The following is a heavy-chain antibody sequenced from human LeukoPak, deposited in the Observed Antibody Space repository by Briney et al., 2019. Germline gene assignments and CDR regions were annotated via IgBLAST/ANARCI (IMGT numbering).Heavy chain of an antibody. D-gene: IGHD2-2*02. J-gene: IGHJ3*02. CDR1: GYTFSRYG. CDR3: ARATYCSSTSCYIRNDAFDI. CDR2: INGYNGNT. V-gene: IGHV1-18*01. Sequence: ASAKVSCKASGYTFSRYGISWVRQAPGQGLEWMGWINGYNGNTKSAQMVQGRVTMTTDTSTSTAYMELRSLRSDDTAVYYCARATYCSSTSCYIRNDAFDIWGQGTMVTVSS.